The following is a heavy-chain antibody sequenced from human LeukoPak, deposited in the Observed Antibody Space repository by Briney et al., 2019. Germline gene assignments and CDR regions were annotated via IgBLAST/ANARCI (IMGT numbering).Heavy chain of an antibody. D-gene: IGHD6-13*01. J-gene: IGHJ4*02. CDR1: GYTFTSYY. V-gene: IGHV1-46*01. CDR2: INPSGGST. CDR3: ARDLEQQLVLFDY. Sequence: ASVKVSCRASGYTFTSYYMHWVRQAPGQGLEWMGIINPSGGSTSYAQKFQGRVTMTRDTSTSTAYMELSSLRSEDTAVYYCARDLEQQLVLFDYWGQGTLVTVSS.